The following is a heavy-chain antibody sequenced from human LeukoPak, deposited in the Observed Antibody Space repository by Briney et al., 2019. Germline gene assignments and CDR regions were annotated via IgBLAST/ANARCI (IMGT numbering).Heavy chain of an antibody. V-gene: IGHV1-46*01. CDR1: GYTFTNYY. D-gene: IGHD6-13*01. CDR3: ARGSGERYSSSWYVGYYYYYMDV. J-gene: IGHJ6*03. Sequence: ASVKVSCKASGYTFTNYYMHWVRQAPGQGLEWMGMINPSGGSTSYPQKFQGRVTMTRNTSISTAYMELSSLRSEDTAVYYCARGSGERYSSSWYVGYYYYYMDVWGKGTTVTISS. CDR2: INPSGGST.